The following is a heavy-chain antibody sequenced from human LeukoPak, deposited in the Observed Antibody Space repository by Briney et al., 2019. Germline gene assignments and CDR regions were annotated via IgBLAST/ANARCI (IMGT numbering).Heavy chain of an antibody. Sequence: GGSLRLSCAASGFTFNTYCMSWVRQAPGKGLEWVANINQDGSEKYYVDSVTGRFTISRDNAQNSLHLQMNSLRAEDTAVYYCARDIEVATWSYYYYGMDVWGQGTTVTVSS. CDR2: INQDGSEK. CDR1: GFTFNTYC. CDR3: ARDIEVATWSYYYYGMDV. V-gene: IGHV3-7*01. J-gene: IGHJ6*02. D-gene: IGHD5-12*01.